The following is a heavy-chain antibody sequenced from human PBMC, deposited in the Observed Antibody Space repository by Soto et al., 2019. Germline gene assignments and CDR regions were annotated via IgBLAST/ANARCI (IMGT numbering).Heavy chain of an antibody. CDR1: GGSISSINW. D-gene: IGHD2-21*02. CDR2: IHHSGST. CDR3: ARGVYGRDSL. Sequence: QVQLQESGPGLVKPSGTLSLTCAVSGGSISSINWWSWVRQPPGKGLEWIGEIHHSGSTNYNPSLKSRVTISVDKSTNQFSLKLSSVTAADTAVYYCARGVYGRDSLWGRGTLVTVSS. V-gene: IGHV4-4*02. J-gene: IGHJ4*02.